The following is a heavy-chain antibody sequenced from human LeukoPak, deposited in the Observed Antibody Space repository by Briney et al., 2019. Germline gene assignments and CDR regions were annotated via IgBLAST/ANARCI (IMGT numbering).Heavy chain of an antibody. Sequence: SVKVSCKTSGGTFLSHTFSWVRQAPGQGLEWMGKITPVINTANYAQTFQGRVSIYADKSTTTVYMDLSGLRPDDAAVYYCARVNLRGSNYNWFDPWGQGTRVTVSS. D-gene: IGHD1-26*01. V-gene: IGHV1-69*08. CDR1: GGTFLSHT. CDR2: ITPVINTA. CDR3: ARVNLRGSNYNWFDP. J-gene: IGHJ5*02.